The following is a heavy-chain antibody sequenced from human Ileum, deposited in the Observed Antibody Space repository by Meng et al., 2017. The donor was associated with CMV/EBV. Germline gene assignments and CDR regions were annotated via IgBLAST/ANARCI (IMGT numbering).Heavy chain of an antibody. D-gene: IGHD3-9*01. Sequence: SLKISCAASGFTFDDYAMHWVRQAPGKGLEWVSGISWNSGSIGYADSVKGRFTISRDNAKNSLYLQMNSLRAEDTAVYYCARDILRYFDWLLPDYYYYYGMDVWGQGTTVTVSS. V-gene: IGHV3-9*01. CDR1: GFTFDDYA. CDR3: ARDILRYFDWLLPDYYYYYGMDV. J-gene: IGHJ6*02. CDR2: ISWNSGSI.